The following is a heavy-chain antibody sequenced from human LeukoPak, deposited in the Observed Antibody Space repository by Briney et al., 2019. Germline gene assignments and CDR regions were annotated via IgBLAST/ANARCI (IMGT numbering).Heavy chain of an antibody. V-gene: IGHV1-8*01. J-gene: IGHJ6*02. CDR1: GYTFTSYD. CDR2: MNPNSGNT. D-gene: IGHD5-18*01. CDR3: ARVGWIQLWSLNYYYYYGMDV. Sequence: ASVKVSCKASGYTFTSYDINWVRQATGQGLECMGWMNPNSGNTGYAQKFQGRVTMTRNTSISTAYMELSSLRSEDTAVYYCARVGWIQLWSLNYYYYYGMDVWGQGTTVTVSS.